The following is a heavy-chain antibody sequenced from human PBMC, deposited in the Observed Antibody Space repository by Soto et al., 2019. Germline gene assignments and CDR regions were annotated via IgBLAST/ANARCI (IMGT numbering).Heavy chain of an antibody. D-gene: IGHD4-17*01. V-gene: IGHV4-4*02. CDR1: GDSISSSFW. CDR2: IYHTEST. CDR3: ARYDFGTFDY. Sequence: SETLSLTCAVSGDSISSSFWRSWVRQPPGKGLEWIGEIYHTESTVYNPSPKSRVTISVDKSKNQFSLNLDSVTAADTAVYYCARYDFGTFDYWGRGILVTVSS. J-gene: IGHJ4*02.